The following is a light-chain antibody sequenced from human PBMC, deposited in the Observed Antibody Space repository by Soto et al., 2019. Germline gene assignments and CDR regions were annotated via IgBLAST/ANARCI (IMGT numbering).Light chain of an antibody. CDR2: GTS. CDR1: QSVSSGY. J-gene: IGKJ1*01. CDR3: QQYGYSRT. V-gene: IGKV3-20*01. Sequence: EIVLTQSPGTLSLSPGERATLSCRATQSVSSGYLAWYQLKPGQAPRLLIYGTSNRATVIPDRFSGSGSGTDFTLTISRLEPEDFAVYYCQQYGYSRTFGQGTKVDIK.